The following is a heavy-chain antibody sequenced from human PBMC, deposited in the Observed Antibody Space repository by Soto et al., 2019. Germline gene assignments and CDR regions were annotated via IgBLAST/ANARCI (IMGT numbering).Heavy chain of an antibody. CDR3: AKVHRTMVGYAPFDY. CDR2: ISGSGGST. CDR1: GFTFSSYA. J-gene: IGHJ4*02. Sequence: GGSLRLSCAASGFTFSSYAMSWVRQAPGKGLEWVSAISGSGGSTYYADPVKGRFTISRDNSKNTLYLQMNSLRAEDTAVYYCAKVHRTMVGYAPFDYWGQGALVTVSS. D-gene: IGHD5-12*01. V-gene: IGHV3-23*01.